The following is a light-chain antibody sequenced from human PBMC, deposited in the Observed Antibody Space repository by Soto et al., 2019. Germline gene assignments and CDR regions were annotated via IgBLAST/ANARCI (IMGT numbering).Light chain of an antibody. CDR2: GAS. Sequence: EIVMTQSPATLSVSPGERATLSCRASQSVTSNLAWYLQKPGQAPRLLIYGASTRSTGIPARFSGSGSGTEFTLTISSLQSEDFAVYYCQQYSNWPTFGQGTKVDIK. J-gene: IGKJ1*01. V-gene: IGKV3-15*01. CDR1: QSVTSN. CDR3: QQYSNWPT.